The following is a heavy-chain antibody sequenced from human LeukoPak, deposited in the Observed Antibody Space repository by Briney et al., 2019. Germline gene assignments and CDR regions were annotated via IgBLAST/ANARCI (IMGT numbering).Heavy chain of an antibody. Sequence: SETLSLTCAVYGGSFSGYYWSWIRQPPGKGLEWIGEINHSGSTNYNRSLKSRVTISVDTSKNQFSLKLSSVTAADTAVYYCARGIYYGSGSYYRLGFRFDPWGQGTLVTVSS. CDR2: INHSGST. CDR1: GGSFSGYY. CDR3: ARGIYYGSGSYYRLGFRFDP. J-gene: IGHJ5*02. D-gene: IGHD3-10*01. V-gene: IGHV4-34*01.